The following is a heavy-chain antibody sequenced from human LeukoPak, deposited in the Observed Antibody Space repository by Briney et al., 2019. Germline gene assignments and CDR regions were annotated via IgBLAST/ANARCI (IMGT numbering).Heavy chain of an antibody. CDR2: ISAYNGNT. J-gene: IGHJ5*02. Sequence: GASVKVSCKASGYTFTSYGISWVRQAPGQGLEWMGWISAYNGNTNYAQKLQGRVTMTTDTSTITAYMELRSLRSDDTAVYYCARDVRAAQTPNWFDPWGQGTLVTVSS. CDR3: ARDVRAAQTPNWFDP. CDR1: GYTFTSYG. D-gene: IGHD6-13*01. V-gene: IGHV1-18*01.